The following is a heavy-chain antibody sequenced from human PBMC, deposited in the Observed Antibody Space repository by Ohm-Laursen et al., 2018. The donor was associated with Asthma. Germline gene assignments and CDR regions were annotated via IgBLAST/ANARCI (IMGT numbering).Heavy chain of an antibody. J-gene: IGHJ4*02. V-gene: IGHV3-30*03. CDR2: ISYDGSNK. D-gene: IGHD3-22*01. CDR1: GFTFSSYG. CDR3: ARGKYYYDSSGYYHTFLFDY. Sequence: SLRLSCTASGFTFSSYGMHWVRQAPGKGLEWVAVISYDGSNKYYADSVKGRFTISRDNSKNTLYLQMNSLRAEDTAVYYCARGKYYYDSSGYYHTFLFDYWGQGTLVTVSS.